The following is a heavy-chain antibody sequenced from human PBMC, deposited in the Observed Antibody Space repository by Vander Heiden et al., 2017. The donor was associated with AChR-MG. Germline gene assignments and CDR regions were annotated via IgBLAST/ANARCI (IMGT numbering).Heavy chain of an antibody. D-gene: IGHD3-3*01. CDR2: IIPIFGTA. Sequence: QVQLVQSGAEVKKPGSSVQVSCKASGGPFSSYAIRWVRQAPGQGLEWMGGIIPIFGTANYAQKFQGRVTITADKSTSTAYMELSSLRSEDTAVYYCARGPRGITIFGVVSHWYFDLWGRGTLVTVSS. J-gene: IGHJ2*01. CDR1: GGPFSSYA. V-gene: IGHV1-69*06. CDR3: ARGPRGITIFGVVSHWYFDL.